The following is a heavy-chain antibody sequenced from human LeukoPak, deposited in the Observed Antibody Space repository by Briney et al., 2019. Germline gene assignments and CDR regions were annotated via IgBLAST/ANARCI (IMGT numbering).Heavy chain of an antibody. CDR2: FYYSGST. J-gene: IGHJ4*02. Sequence: SETLSLTCSVSGVSINSSNYHWGWIRQPPGKGLEWIGTFYYSGSTYYNPSLKSRITISVDTSKNQFSLKLSSVTAADTAVYYCASDRSIRWYYFWGQRTLVTVSS. CDR3: ASDRSIRWYYF. V-gene: IGHV4-39*01. D-gene: IGHD6-13*01. CDR1: GVSINSSNYH.